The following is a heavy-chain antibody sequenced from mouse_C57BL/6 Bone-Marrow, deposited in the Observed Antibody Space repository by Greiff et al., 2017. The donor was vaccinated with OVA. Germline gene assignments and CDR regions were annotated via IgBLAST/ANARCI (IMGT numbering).Heavy chain of an antibody. J-gene: IGHJ2*01. D-gene: IGHD1-1*01. CDR1: GYTFTDYY. CDR3: ARGLIYYYGSSYDFDY. V-gene: IGHV1-19*01. CDR2: INPYNGGT. Sequence: VQLQQSGPVLVKPGASVKMSCKASGYTFTDYYMNWVKQSHGKSLEWIGVINPYNGGTSYNQKFKGKATLTVDKSSSTAYMELNSLTSEDSAVYYCARGLIYYYGSSYDFDYWGQGTTLTVSS.